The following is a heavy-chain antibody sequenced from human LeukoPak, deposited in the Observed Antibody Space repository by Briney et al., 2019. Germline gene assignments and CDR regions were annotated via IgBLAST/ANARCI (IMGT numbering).Heavy chain of an antibody. CDR3: VPLFGGSRG. D-gene: IGHD3-10*02. Sequence: SETLSLTCTVSGGSISSSSYYWGWIRQPPGKGLEWIGSIYYSGSTYYNPSLKSRVTISVDTSKNQFSLKLSSVTAADTAVYYCVPLFGGSRGWGQGTPVTVSS. V-gene: IGHV4-39*07. CDR2: IYYSGST. J-gene: IGHJ4*02. CDR1: GGSISSSSYY.